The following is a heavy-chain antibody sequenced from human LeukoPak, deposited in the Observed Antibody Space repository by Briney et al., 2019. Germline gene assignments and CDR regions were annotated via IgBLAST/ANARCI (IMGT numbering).Heavy chain of an antibody. Sequence: GGSLRLTCAASGFTFGSYAMSGVRQAPGKGLEWVSAISGGGGSTYYADSVKGRFTISRDNSKNTLYLQMNSLRAEDTAVYSCAKDQYYDSSGYYHDWGQGTLVTVSS. CDR2: ISGGGGST. CDR1: GFTFGSYA. V-gene: IGHV3-23*01. CDR3: AKDQYYDSSGYYHD. J-gene: IGHJ4*02. D-gene: IGHD3-22*01.